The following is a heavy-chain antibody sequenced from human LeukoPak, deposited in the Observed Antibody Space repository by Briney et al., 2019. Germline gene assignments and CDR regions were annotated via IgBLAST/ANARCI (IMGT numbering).Heavy chain of an antibody. J-gene: IGHJ4*02. D-gene: IGHD5-12*01. CDR1: GFTFSNYW. Sequence: GGSLRLSCAASGFTFSNYWMHWVRQAPGKGLVWVSRINTDGSSTNYADSVKGRFTISRDNAKNTLYLQMNSLRAEDTAVYYCARTGVDIVAPVDYWGQGTLVTVSS. CDR2: INTDGSST. CDR3: ARTGVDIVAPVDY. V-gene: IGHV3-74*01.